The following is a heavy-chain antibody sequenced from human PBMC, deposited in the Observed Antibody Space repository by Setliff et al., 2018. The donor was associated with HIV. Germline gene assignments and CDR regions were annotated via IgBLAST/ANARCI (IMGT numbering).Heavy chain of an antibody. V-gene: IGHV1-2*02. CDR2: INPNSGGT. CDR3: ARGVDYGDYPSFDY. D-gene: IGHD4-17*01. Sequence: ASVKVSCKTSGYTFIGYYIHWVRQAPGQGLEWMGWINPNSGGTIYAQKFQGGVTMASDASINTAYMELRRLKSDDTAVYYCARGVDYGDYPSFDYWGQGTLVTVSS. CDR1: GYTFIGYY. J-gene: IGHJ4*02.